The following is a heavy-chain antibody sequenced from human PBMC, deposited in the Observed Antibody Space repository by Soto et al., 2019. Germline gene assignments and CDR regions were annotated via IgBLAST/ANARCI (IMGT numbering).Heavy chain of an antibody. CDR2: INPNSGGT. D-gene: IGHD4-17*01. V-gene: IGHV1-2*04. CDR1: GYTFTGYY. J-gene: IGHJ3*02. CDR3: ARALQGDYVAFDS. Sequence: ASVKVSCKASGYTFTGYYMHWVRQAPGQGLEWMGWINPNSGGTNYAQKFQGWVTMTRDTSISTAYMELSRLRSDDTAVYYCARALQGDYVAFDSWGQGTMVTVSS.